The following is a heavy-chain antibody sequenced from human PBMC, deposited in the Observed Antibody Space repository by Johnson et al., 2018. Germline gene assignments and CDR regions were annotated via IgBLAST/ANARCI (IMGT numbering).Heavy chain of an antibody. CDR2: IKSKTDGGTT. V-gene: IGHV3-15*01. J-gene: IGHJ3*02. D-gene: IGHD3-9*01. CDR3: TTYSVILSGYPRGAFDI. Sequence: VQLVASGGGLVQPGGSLKLSCAASGFTFSNAWMSWVRQAPGKGLEWVGRIKSKTDGGTTDYAAPVKGRFTISRDDSKNTRYLPMHSLKTEDTAVYYCTTYSVILSGYPRGAFDIWGQGTMVTVSS. CDR1: GFTFSNAW.